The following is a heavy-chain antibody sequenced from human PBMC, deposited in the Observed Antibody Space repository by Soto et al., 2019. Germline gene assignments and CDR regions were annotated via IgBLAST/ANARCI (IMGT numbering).Heavy chain of an antibody. V-gene: IGHV4-30-4*01. CDR2: IYYSGST. D-gene: IGHD4-17*01. Sequence: PSETLSLTCTVSGGSIRSGDFSWGWIRQPPGKGLELIGNIYYSGSTYYNPSLRSRAIMSVDTSQNQFSLKLSSLTAADTAVYFCTRADDFSDRFDYWGQGALVTVSS. CDR3: TRADDFSDRFDY. CDR1: GGSIRSGDFS. J-gene: IGHJ4*02.